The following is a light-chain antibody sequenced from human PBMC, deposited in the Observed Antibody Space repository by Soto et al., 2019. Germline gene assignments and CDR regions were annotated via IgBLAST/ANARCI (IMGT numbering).Light chain of an antibody. Sequence: IFLTQSPGSLSLSSGERATLSCRASQTVRSSYLAWYQQRPGQAPKLLIYNAFNRAIGIPDRFSGSESGRDYNLTISRLDPEDSAGYYCHQYGGSITFGGGTKVESK. CDR1: QTVRSSY. CDR3: HQYGGSIT. CDR2: NAF. J-gene: IGKJ4*01. V-gene: IGKV3-20*01.